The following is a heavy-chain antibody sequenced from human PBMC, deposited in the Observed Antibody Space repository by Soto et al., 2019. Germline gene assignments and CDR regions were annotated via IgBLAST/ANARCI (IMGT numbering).Heavy chain of an antibody. CDR3: ARDPLKYCSGGSCYSGADY. CDR1: GYTFTSYG. Sequence: ASVKVSCKASGYTFTSYGISWVRQAPGQGLEWMGWISAYNGNTNYAQKLQGRVTMTTDTSTSTAYMELGSLRSDDTAVYYCARDPLKYCSGGSCYSGADYWGQGTLVTVSS. D-gene: IGHD2-15*01. J-gene: IGHJ4*02. CDR2: ISAYNGNT. V-gene: IGHV1-18*01.